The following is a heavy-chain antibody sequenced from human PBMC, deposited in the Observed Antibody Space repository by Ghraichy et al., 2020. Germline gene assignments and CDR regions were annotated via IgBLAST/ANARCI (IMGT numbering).Heavy chain of an antibody. J-gene: IGHJ6*02. CDR3: ATIRYYDFQGDYYYAMDV. CDR1: GGSISSSSYY. CDR2: IYYSGST. V-gene: IGHV4-39*01. Sequence: SETLSLTCTVSGGSISSSSYYWGWIRQPPGKGLEWIGSIYYSGSTYYNPSLKNRVTISVDTSKNQFSLKLSSVTAADTAVYYCATIRYYDFQGDYYYAMDVWGQGTTVTVSS. D-gene: IGHD3-3*01.